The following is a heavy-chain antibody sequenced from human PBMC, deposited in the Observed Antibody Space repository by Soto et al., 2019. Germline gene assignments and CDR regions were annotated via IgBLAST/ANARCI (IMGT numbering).Heavy chain of an antibody. J-gene: IGHJ3*02. D-gene: IGHD3-10*01. V-gene: IGHV1-2*02. CDR2: INPNSGGT. CDR1: GYTFTGYY. CDR3: ARYYGSGSYPDAFDI. Sequence: ASVKVSCKASGYTFTGYYMHWVRQAPGQGLEWMGWINPNSGGTNYAQKFQGRVTMTRDTSISTAYMELSRLRSGDTAVYYCARYYGSGSYPDAFDIWGQGTMVTVSS.